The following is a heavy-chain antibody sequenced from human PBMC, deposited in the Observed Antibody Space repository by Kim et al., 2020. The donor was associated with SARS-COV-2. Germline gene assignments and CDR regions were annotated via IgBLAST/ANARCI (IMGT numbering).Heavy chain of an antibody. CDR3: ARARTFWSGYPVYY. J-gene: IGHJ4*02. Sequence: ADSCEVRFTISRHNANNTLYLQMNSLKAEDTAVYYCARARTFWSGYPVYYWGQGTLVTVSS. D-gene: IGHD3-3*01. V-gene: IGHV3-11*06.